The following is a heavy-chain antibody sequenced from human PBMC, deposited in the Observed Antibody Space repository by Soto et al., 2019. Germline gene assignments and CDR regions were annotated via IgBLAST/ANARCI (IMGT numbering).Heavy chain of an antibody. J-gene: IGHJ5*02. CDR2: IWHDGTKK. CDR1: GFMFSNYG. Sequence: GGSLRLSCAASGFMFSNYGMHWVRQAPGKGLEWVGVIWHDGTKKYYGESVKGRFTISRDNSKNTLYLQMNSLRVGDTGVYFCALDPRPASGYSTVSGWFDPWGQGALVTVAS. CDR3: ALDPRPASGYSTVSGWFDP. V-gene: IGHV3-33*01. D-gene: IGHD3-3*01.